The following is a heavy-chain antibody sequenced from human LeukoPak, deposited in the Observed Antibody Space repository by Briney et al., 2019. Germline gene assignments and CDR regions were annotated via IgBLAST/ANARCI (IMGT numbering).Heavy chain of an antibody. Sequence: GGSLRLSCAASGFTFDDYAMHWVRQAPGKGLEWVSGISWNSGSIGYADSVKGRFTISRDNAKNSLYLQMNSLRAEDTALYYCARYCSSTSRQAEGAFDIWGQGTMVTVSS. J-gene: IGHJ3*02. V-gene: IGHV3-9*01. D-gene: IGHD2-2*01. CDR3: ARYCSSTSRQAEGAFDI. CDR1: GFTFDDYA. CDR2: ISWNSGSI.